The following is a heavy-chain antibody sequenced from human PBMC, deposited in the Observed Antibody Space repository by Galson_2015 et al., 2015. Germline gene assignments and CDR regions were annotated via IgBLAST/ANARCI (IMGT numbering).Heavy chain of an antibody. CDR1: GFTFSDYY. CDR3: ARESYYDSSGYYHFDY. CDR2: ISSSGSTI. Sequence: SLRLSCEASGFTFSDYYMSWIRQAPGKGLEWVSYISSSGSTIYYADSVKGRFTISRDNAKNSLYLQMNSLRAEDTAVYYCARESYYDSSGYYHFDYWGQGTLVTVSS. V-gene: IGHV3-11*01. J-gene: IGHJ4*02. D-gene: IGHD3-22*01.